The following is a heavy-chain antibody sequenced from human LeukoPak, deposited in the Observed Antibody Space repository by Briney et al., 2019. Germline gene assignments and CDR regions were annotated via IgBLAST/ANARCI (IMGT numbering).Heavy chain of an antibody. CDR1: GGSISSCGYY. D-gene: IGHD3-3*01. Sequence: SETLSLTCTVSGGSISSCGYYWSWIPQHPGKGLEWIGYIYYSGSTYYNPSLKSPVTTSVDPSKNQFSLKLSSVTAADTAVYYCARVGRGSGYSRYYYYYFMDVWGKGTTVTVSS. J-gene: IGHJ6*03. CDR3: ARVGRGSGYSRYYYYYFMDV. CDR2: IYYSGST. V-gene: IGHV4-31*01.